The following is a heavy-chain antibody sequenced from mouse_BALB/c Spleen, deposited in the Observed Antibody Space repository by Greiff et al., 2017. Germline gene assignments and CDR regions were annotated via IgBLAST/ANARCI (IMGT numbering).Heavy chain of an antibody. CDR2: IWSGGST. Sequence: QVQLQQSGPGLVQPSQSLSITCTVSGFSLTSYGVHWVRQSPGKGLEWLGVIWSGGSTDYNAAFISRLSISRDNSKSQVFFKMNSLQANDTAIYYCARTDYGNLYWYFDVWGAGTTVTVSS. J-gene: IGHJ1*01. V-gene: IGHV2-2*02. CDR3: ARTDYGNLYWYFDV. CDR1: GFSLTSYG. D-gene: IGHD2-1*01.